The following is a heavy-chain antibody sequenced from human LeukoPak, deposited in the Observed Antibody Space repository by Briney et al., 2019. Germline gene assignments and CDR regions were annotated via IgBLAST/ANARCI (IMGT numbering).Heavy chain of an antibody. J-gene: IGHJ4*02. CDR2: INSDGSST. Sequence: QPGGSLRLSCAASGFTFSSYWMHWVRQAPGKGLVLVSRINSDGSSTSYADSVKGRFTISRDNAKNTLYLQINSLRAEDTAVYYCARDLRGMVLGTDWGQGTLVTVSS. CDR3: ARDLRGMVLGTD. D-gene: IGHD2-8*02. V-gene: IGHV3-74*01. CDR1: GFTFSSYW.